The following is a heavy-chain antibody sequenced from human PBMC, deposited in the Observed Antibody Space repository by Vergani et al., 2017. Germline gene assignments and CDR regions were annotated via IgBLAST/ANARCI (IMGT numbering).Heavy chain of an antibody. CDR1: GGSLSSGSYY. V-gene: IGHV4-61*02. Sequence: QVQLQQWGAGLFKPSETLSLTCAVYGGSLSSGSYYWSWIRQPAGRGLEWIGRIYTSGSTYYNPSVKSRVTISVDTAKNQFSLKLSTVTAADTAVYYCARVETVAGGDAFDIWGQGTMVTVSS. J-gene: IGHJ3*02. CDR3: ARVETVAGGDAFDI. CDR2: IYTSGST. D-gene: IGHD6-19*01.